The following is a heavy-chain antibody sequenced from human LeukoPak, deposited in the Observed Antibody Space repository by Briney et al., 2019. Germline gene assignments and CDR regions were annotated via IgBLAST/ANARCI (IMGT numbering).Heavy chain of an antibody. CDR2: ICGGGTT. V-gene: IGHV3-66*04. J-gene: IGHJ6*02. Sequence: GGSLRLSCAASGFTVSSSCMNWVRQAPGKGLEWVSVICGGGTTYHVDSVKGRFTISRDISKNTLYLQMNSLRADDTAVYYCARRLYGSGSPLYYYYYYGMDVWGQGTTVTVSS. CDR1: GFTVSSSC. CDR3: ARRLYGSGSPLYYYYYYGMDV. D-gene: IGHD3-10*01.